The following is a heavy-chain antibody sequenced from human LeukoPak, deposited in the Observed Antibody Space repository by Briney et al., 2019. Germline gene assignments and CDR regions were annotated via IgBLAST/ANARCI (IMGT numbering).Heavy chain of an antibody. CDR3: ARSVWDFWSGQELDH. Sequence: GGSLRLSCAASGFTFSNYAMYWFRQARGKGLEWVAVIAYDGSNEYYADSVKGRFTISRGNSKNTLYLQMNSLRAEDTSVYYCARSVWDFWSGQELDHWGQGTLVSVSS. CDR1: GFTFSNYA. D-gene: IGHD3-3*01. J-gene: IGHJ4*02. CDR2: IAYDGSNE. V-gene: IGHV3-30*01.